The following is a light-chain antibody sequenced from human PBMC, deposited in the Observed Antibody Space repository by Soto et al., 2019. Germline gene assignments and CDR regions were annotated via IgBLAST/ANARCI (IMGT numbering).Light chain of an antibody. V-gene: IGKV1-33*01. J-gene: IGKJ4*01. CDR1: HVITNY. Sequence: IHMTKSPSSVSASIGDRVSITCLGSHVITNYLDWYQQKPGKAPKLLIYDESNLESGVTSRFSGSGSGTDFIFTISSLQPEDFATYYCQHCYNVPRTFGGGTKVAI. CDR2: DES. CDR3: QHCYNVPRT.